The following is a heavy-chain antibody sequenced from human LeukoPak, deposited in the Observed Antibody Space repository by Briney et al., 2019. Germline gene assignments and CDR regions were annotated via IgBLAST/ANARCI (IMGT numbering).Heavy chain of an antibody. Sequence: ASETLSLTCAVYGGSFSGYYWSWIRQPPGKGLEWIGEINHSGSTNYNPSLKSRVTISVDTSKNQFSLKLSSVTAADTAVYYCARGITMIVVVKLYNYMDVWGKGTTVTVSS. V-gene: IGHV4-34*01. CDR1: GGSFSGYY. CDR2: INHSGST. D-gene: IGHD3-22*01. J-gene: IGHJ6*03. CDR3: ARGITMIVVVKLYNYMDV.